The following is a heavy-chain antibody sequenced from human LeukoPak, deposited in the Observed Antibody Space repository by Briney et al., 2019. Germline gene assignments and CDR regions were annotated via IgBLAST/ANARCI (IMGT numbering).Heavy chain of an antibody. Sequence: SETLSLTCTVSGGSISSYYWSWIRQPPGKGLEWIGYIYYSGSTNYNPSLKSPVTLSVDTSKNQFSLKLSCGTAADTAVYYCARDQVGYDILTGYSGYYYYYGMDVWGQGTTVTVSS. J-gene: IGHJ6*02. CDR1: GGSISSYY. CDR2: IYYSGST. D-gene: IGHD3-9*01. CDR3: ARDQVGYDILTGYSGYYYYYGMDV. V-gene: IGHV4-59*01.